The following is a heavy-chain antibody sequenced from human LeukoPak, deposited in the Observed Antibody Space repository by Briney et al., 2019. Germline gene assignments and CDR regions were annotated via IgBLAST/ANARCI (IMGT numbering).Heavy chain of an antibody. V-gene: IGHV1-69*13. D-gene: IGHD2-8*01. Sequence: SVKVSCKASGGTFSSYAISWVRQAPGQGLEWMGGIIPIFGTANYAQKFQGRVTITADESTSTAYMELSSLRSEDTAVYYCARPYTNGYYYYGMDVWGQGTTVTVSS. CDR1: GGTFSSYA. CDR2: IIPIFGTA. J-gene: IGHJ6*02. CDR3: ARPYTNGYYYYGMDV.